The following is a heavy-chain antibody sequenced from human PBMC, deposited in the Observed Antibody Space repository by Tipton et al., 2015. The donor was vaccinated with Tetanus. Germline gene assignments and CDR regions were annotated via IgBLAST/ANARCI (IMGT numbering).Heavy chain of an antibody. V-gene: IGHV3-48*03. CDR2: ISSSGSTI. J-gene: IGHJ4*02. CDR3: ARDLPLGGDSPGTFDY. D-gene: IGHD2-21*02. Sequence: SLRLSCAASGFTFSSYEMNWVRQAPGKGLEWVSYISSSGSTIYYADSVKGRFTISRDNAKNSLYLQMNSLRAEDTAVYYCARDLPLGGDSPGTFDYWGQGTLVTVSS. CDR1: GFTFSSYE.